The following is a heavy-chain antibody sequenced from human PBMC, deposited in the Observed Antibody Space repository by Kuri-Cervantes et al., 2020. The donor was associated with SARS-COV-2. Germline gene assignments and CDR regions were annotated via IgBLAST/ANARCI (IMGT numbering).Heavy chain of an antibody. D-gene: IGHD6-13*01. J-gene: IGHJ2*01. CDR1: GGSFSGYY. CDR3: ARRTRIAAAGNGWYFDL. CDR2: IYYSGST. Sequence: SQTLSLTCAVYGGSFSGYYWSWIRQPPGKGLEWIGYIYYSGSTNYNPSLKSRVTISVDTSKNQFSLKLSSVTAADTAVYYCARRTRIAAAGNGWYFDLWGRGTLVTVSS. V-gene: IGHV4-59*08.